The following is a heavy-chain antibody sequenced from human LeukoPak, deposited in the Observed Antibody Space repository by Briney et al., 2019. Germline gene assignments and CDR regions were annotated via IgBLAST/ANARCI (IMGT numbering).Heavy chain of an antibody. D-gene: IGHD1-1*01. V-gene: IGHV3-48*01. Sequence: PGGSLRLSCAASGFTFSSYSMNWVRQAPGKGLEWVSYISSSSSTIYYADSVKGRFTISRDNAKNSLYLQMNSLRAEDTAVYYCASTAAGTSYYYYYMDVWGKGTTVTVSS. CDR1: GFTFSSYS. CDR3: ASTAAGTSYYYYYMDV. J-gene: IGHJ6*03. CDR2: ISSSSSTI.